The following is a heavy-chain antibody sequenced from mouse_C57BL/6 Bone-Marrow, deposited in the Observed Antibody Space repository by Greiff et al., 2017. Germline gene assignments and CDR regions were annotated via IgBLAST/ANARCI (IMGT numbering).Heavy chain of an antibody. CDR2: IDPSDSYT. CDR1: GYTFTSYW. J-gene: IGHJ3*01. CDR3: AREELGFLRFAY. V-gene: IGHV1-69*01. Sequence: QVQLQQPGAELVMPGASVKLSCKASGYTFTSYWMHWVKQRPGQGLEWIGEIDPSDSYTNYNQKFKGKSTLTVAKSSSPAYMQLSSLTSEDSAVYYCAREELGFLRFAYWGQGTLVTVSA.